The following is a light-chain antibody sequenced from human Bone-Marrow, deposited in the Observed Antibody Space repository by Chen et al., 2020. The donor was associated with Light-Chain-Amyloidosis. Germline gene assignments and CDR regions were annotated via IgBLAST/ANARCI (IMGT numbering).Light chain of an antibody. J-gene: IGKJ1*01. CDR3: HQYYNTPWA. Sequence: DIVLTQSPDSLAVSLGERATINCKSSQTLFYSANNNNYLAWYQQKPRQPPKLLIYWASTRESGVPDRFSGSVSGTDFTLTISSLQAEDVAVYYCHQYYNTPWAFGQGTKVEIK. CDR1: QTLFYSANNNNY. CDR2: WAS. V-gene: IGKV4-1*01.